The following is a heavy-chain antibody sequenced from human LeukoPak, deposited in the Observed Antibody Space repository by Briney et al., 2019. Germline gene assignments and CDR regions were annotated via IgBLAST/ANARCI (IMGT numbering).Heavy chain of an antibody. Sequence: GGSLRLSCAASGFTFSNYWMHWVRQAPGKGLVWVARIGADGSSATYVDSVKGRFTISRDNAKNTLYLQMNSLKVEDTAVYYGVRDRELYRWGQGTLVTVPS. V-gene: IGHV3-74*01. CDR3: VRDRELYR. D-gene: IGHD1-7*01. CDR1: GFTFSNYW. J-gene: IGHJ4*02. CDR2: IGADGSSA.